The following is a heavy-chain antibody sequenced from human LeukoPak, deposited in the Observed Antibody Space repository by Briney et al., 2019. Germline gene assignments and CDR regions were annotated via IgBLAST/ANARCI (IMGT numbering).Heavy chain of an antibody. CDR2: IIPIFGTA. CDR1: GGTFSSYA. CDR3: ARDSLSGSYHNWFDP. Sequence: ASVKVSCKASGGTFSSYAISWVRQAPGQGLEWMGGIIPIFGTANYAQKFQGRVTISADESTSTAYMELSSLRSEDTAVYYCARDSLSGSYHNWFDPWGQGPLVTVSS. D-gene: IGHD1-26*01. V-gene: IGHV1-69*13. J-gene: IGHJ5*02.